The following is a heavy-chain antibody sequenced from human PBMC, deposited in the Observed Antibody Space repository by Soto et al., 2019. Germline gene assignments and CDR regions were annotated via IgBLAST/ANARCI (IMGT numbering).Heavy chain of an antibody. CDR1: GFTFSSYS. J-gene: IGHJ4*02. CDR2: ISSSSSTI. V-gene: IGHV3-48*01. CDR3: ARGSIAVAGGIFDY. Sequence: GGSLRLSCAASGFTFSSYSMNWVRQAPGKGLEWVSYISSSSSTIYYADSVKGRFTISRDNAKNSLYLQMNSLRAEDTAVYYCARGSIAVAGGIFDYWGQGTLVTVSS. D-gene: IGHD6-19*01.